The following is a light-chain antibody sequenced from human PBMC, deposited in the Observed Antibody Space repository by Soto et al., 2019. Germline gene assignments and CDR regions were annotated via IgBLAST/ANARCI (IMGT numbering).Light chain of an antibody. Sequence: QSVLTQPPSVSGAPGQRVTISCTGSSSNIGADFDVHWYQQLPGTAPKLLIYGNVYRPSGVPDRFSGSKSDTSASLAITVLQAEDEADYYCQSYDSGPIVIFGGGTKVTVL. J-gene: IGLJ2*01. CDR1: SSNIGADFD. CDR3: QSYDSGPIVI. CDR2: GNV. V-gene: IGLV1-40*01.